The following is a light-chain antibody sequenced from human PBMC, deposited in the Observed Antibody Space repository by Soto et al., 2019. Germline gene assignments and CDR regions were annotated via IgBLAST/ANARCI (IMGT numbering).Light chain of an antibody. CDR3: QQRYRWPPIT. Sequence: EVVLTQSPATLSLSPGERATLSCRASEGVFGYLAWYQHKPGQAPRLLIYDASNRATGVPARFSGSGSGTDFTLTISSLEPEDFAVYYCQQRYRWPPITFGQGTRLEIK. V-gene: IGKV3-11*01. J-gene: IGKJ5*01. CDR1: EGVFGY. CDR2: DAS.